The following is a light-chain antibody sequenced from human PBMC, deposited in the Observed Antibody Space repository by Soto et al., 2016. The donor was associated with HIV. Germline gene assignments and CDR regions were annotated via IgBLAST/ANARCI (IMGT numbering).Light chain of an antibody. CDR2: RAS. Sequence: DIQMTQSPSTLSASVGDRATITCRASQSISSWLAWYQQNPGKAPNLLIYRASTLPSGVPSRFSGSGSGTEFTLTISSLQPDDFATYYCQQYNSYSWTFGQGTKVEIK. J-gene: IGKJ1*01. CDR3: QQYNSYSWT. CDR1: QSISSW. V-gene: IGKV1-5*03.